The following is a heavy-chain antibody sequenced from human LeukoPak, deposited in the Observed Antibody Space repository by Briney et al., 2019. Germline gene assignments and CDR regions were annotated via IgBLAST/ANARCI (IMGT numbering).Heavy chain of an antibody. J-gene: IGHJ4*02. CDR3: ARVPTVTFFDY. CDR2: IYLSGST. Sequence: SEALSLTCTVSGGSISSTSYNWGWIRQPPGKGLEWIGSIYLSGSTYYNPSLKSRVTISVDTSKNQFSLKLSSVTAADTALYYCARVPTVTFFDYWGQGTLVTVSS. CDR1: GGSISSTSYN. D-gene: IGHD4-17*01. V-gene: IGHV4-39*07.